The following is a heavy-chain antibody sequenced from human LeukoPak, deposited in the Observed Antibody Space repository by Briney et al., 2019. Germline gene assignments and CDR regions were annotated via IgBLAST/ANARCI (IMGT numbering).Heavy chain of an antibody. CDR2: IYSGGST. V-gene: IGHV3-66*01. Sequence: PGGSLRLSCAASGFTVSSNYMSWVRQAPGKGLEWVSVIYSGGSTYYADSVKGRFTISRDNSKNTLYLQMNSLRAEDTAVYYCAREGAVAGTYYYGMDVWGQGTTVTVSS. CDR1: GFTVSSNY. J-gene: IGHJ6*02. D-gene: IGHD6-19*01. CDR3: AREGAVAGTYYYGMDV.